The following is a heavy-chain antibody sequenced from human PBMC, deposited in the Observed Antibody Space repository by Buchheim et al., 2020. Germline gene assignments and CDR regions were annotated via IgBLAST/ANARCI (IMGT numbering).Heavy chain of an antibody. Sequence: QVHLVQSGAEVKKPGASVKVSCKASGYSFTRYYMQWVRQAPGQGLEWMGIINPNDATTSTAQKFQGRVTMTRDTSTSTVHMKLSSLRSEDTAVYYCARVTVGTTIDYWGQGTL. V-gene: IGHV1-46*03. CDR2: INPNDATT. J-gene: IGHJ4*02. D-gene: IGHD1-26*01. CDR3: ARVTVGTTIDY. CDR1: GYSFTRYY.